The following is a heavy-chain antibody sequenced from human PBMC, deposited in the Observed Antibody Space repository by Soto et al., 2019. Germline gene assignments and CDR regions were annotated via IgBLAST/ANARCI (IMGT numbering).Heavy chain of an antibody. D-gene: IGHD2-21*02. V-gene: IGHV3-23*04. J-gene: IGHJ4*02. Sequence: EEQLVESGGALVVPGGSLRVSCAASGFVFSNYAMTWVRQAPGKGLEWVSSIRGNGDRTYYAESVKGRFTISRDNSKSTLFLQMICLRADDTTVSFCARAEVTAVFGYWGQGTLVTVSS. CDR2: IRGNGDRT. CDR3: ARAEVTAVFGY. CDR1: GFVFSNYA.